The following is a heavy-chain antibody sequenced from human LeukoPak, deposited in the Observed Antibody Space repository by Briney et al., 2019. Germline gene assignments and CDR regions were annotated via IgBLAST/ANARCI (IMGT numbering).Heavy chain of an antibody. CDR1: GGTFSIYA. CDR2: IIPIFGTA. J-gene: IGHJ4*02. V-gene: IGHV1-69*13. D-gene: IGHD6-19*01. CDR3: ARDLAGEGFDY. Sequence: SVTVSYKASGGTFSIYAISWVRQAPGQGREWMGGIIPIFGTANYAQKFQGRVTITADESTSTAYMELSSLRSEDTAVYYCARDLAGEGFDYWGQGTLVTVSS.